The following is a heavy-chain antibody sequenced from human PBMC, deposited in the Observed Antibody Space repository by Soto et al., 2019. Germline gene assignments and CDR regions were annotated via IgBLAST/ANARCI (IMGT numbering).Heavy chain of an antibody. V-gene: IGHV4-59*08. D-gene: IGHD6-19*01. CDR3: ARQNPGIAVPLIDY. J-gene: IGHJ4*02. CDR2: ISYSGST. CDR1: GVSISSYY. Sequence: SETLSLTCTVSGVSISSYYWSWIRQPPGKGLEWIAYISYSGSTNYNPSLKSRVTMSVDTSKNQFSLRLSSVTAADTAMYYCARQNPGIAVPLIDYWGQGTLVTVSS.